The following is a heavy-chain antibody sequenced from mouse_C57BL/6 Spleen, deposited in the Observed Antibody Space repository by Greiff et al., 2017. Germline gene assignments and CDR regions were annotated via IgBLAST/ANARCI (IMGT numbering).Heavy chain of an antibody. Sequence: EVQVVESGGDLVKPGGSLKLSCAASGFTFSSYGMSWVRQTPDKRLEWVATISSGGSYTYYPDSVKGRFTISRDNAKNTLYLQMSSLKSEDTAMYYCARQNYSNYECYAMDYWGQGTSVTVSS. CDR3: ARQNYSNYECYAMDY. D-gene: IGHD2-5*01. CDR2: ISSGGSYT. CDR1: GFTFSSYG. V-gene: IGHV5-6*01. J-gene: IGHJ4*01.